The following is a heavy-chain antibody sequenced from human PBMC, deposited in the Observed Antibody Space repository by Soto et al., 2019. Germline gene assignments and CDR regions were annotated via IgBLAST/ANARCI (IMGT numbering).Heavy chain of an antibody. Sequence: GGSLRLSCAASGFTFSSYSMNRVRQAPGKGLERVSYSSSSSSYIYYADSVKGRLTISRDNAKNSLYLQMNSIRYEDTAVYYCVRGPYYYASSGAPHGYCGQGTLVTVSS. CDR2: SSSSSSYI. D-gene: IGHD3-22*01. V-gene: IGHV3-21*01. CDR1: GFTFSSYS. CDR3: VRGPYYYASSGAPHGY. J-gene: IGHJ4*02.